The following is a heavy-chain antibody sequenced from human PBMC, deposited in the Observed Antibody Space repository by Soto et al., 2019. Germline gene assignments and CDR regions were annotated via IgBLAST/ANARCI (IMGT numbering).Heavy chain of an antibody. V-gene: IGHV3-48*03. CDR1: GFTFSSYE. J-gene: IGHJ4*02. CDR2: ISSSGSTI. D-gene: IGHD3-3*01. CDR3: PSGEAVLQFLEWLTFDY. Sequence: EVQLVESGGGLVQPGGSLRLSCAASGFTFSSYEMNWVRQAPGKGLEWVSYISSSGSTIYYADSVKGRFTISRDNAKNSLQLKLQSLGAVDPCVYYCPSGEAVLQFLEWLTFDYWGQGTLVTVSS.